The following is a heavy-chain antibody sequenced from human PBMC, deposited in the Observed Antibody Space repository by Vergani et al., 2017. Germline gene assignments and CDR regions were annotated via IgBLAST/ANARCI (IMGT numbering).Heavy chain of an antibody. CDR1: GFTVSSNY. Sequence: EVQLVESGGGLVQPGGSLRLSCAASGFTVSSNYVSWVRQAPGKGLEWVSVIYSGGSTYYADSVKGRFTISRDNSKNTLYLQMNSLRVEDTAVYYCAKERGSGTYYVDYWGQGTLVTVSS. D-gene: IGHD3-10*01. J-gene: IGHJ4*02. V-gene: IGHV3-66*02. CDR2: IYSGGST. CDR3: AKERGSGTYYVDY.